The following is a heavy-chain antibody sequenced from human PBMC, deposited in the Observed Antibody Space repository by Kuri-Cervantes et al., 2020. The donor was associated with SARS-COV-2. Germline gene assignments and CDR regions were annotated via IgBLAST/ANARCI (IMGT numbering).Heavy chain of an antibody. V-gene: IGHV1-18*01. Sequence: ASVKVSCKASGYTFTSYGISWVRQAPGQGLEWMGWISAYNGNTNYAQKFQGRLTITADNSTTTAYMDLGSLKSDDTAVYYCAVGGEYQMLGPYLNYWGQGTLVTVSS. CDR2: ISAYNGNT. CDR3: AVGGEYQMLGPYLNY. CDR1: GYTFTSYG. J-gene: IGHJ4*02. D-gene: IGHD3-16*01.